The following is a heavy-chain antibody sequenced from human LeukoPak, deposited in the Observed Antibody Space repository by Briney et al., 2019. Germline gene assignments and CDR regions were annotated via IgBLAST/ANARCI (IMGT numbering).Heavy chain of an antibody. V-gene: IGHV1-2*02. Sequence: ASVKVSCKASGYIFTGYYIHWARHAPGQRREWIGWINPNSGGTNYAQKFQGRVTITRNTSISTAYMELSSLRSEDTAVYYCARPKPIMSYMDVWGKGTTVTVSS. J-gene: IGHJ6*03. CDR1: GYIFTGYY. CDR3: ARPKPIMSYMDV. CDR2: INPNSGGT.